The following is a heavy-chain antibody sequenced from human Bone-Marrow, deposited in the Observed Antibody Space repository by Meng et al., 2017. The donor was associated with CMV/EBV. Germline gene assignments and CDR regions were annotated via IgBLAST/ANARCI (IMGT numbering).Heavy chain of an antibody. CDR2: VSPNNGHT. CDR3: AREVAGYGFWSGRYRGGNWLDP. J-gene: IGHJ5*02. D-gene: IGHD3-3*01. V-gene: IGHV1-18*01. CDR1: GYTFTDHG. Sequence: ASVKVSCKASGYTFTDHGIRWVRQAPGQGLEWMGWVSPNNGHTNYAQMLQGRVTMTTDTSTSTAYMELRSLRSDDTAVYYCAREVAGYGFWSGRYRGGNWLDPWGQGTLVTGSS.